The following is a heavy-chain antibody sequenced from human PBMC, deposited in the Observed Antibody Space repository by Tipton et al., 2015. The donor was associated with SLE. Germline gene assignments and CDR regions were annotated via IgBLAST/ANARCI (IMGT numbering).Heavy chain of an antibody. CDR3: ASVPRTPFFPTDY. D-gene: IGHD1-14*01. J-gene: IGHJ4*02. CDR1: GGSISSGSYY. CDR2: IYTSGST. Sequence: LRLSCTVSGGSISSGSYYWSWIRQPAGKGLEWIGRIYTSGSTNYNPSLKSRVTISVDTSKNQFSLKLSSVTAADTAVYYCASVPRTPFFPTDYWGQGTLVTVSS. V-gene: IGHV4-61*02.